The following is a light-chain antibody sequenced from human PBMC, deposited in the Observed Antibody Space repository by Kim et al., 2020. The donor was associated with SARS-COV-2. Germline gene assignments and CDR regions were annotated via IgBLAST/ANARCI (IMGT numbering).Light chain of an antibody. CDR3: SSYTRSSTNYV. Sequence: QSITISCTGTSSYVGSYNYVSWYQQHPGKAPKLMIYAVSNRPSGVSNRFSGSKSGNTASLTISGLQAEDEADYYCSSYTRSSTNYVFGTGTKVTVL. J-gene: IGLJ1*01. CDR2: AVS. CDR1: SSYVGSYNY. V-gene: IGLV2-14*03.